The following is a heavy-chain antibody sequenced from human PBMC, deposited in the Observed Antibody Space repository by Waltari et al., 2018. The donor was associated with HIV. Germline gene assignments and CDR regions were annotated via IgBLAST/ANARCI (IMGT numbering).Heavy chain of an antibody. Sequence: EVQLVESGGGLIQPGGSLRLSCAASGFTVSSNYLSWFRQAPGTGVAWVAVIYSGGSTYDADSVKGRFTISRDNAKSTLYLEMNSLRAEDTAVYDGARGWEPGYYYGMDVWGQGTTVTVSS. D-gene: IGHD1-26*01. V-gene: IGHV3-53*01. J-gene: IGHJ6*02. CDR1: GFTVSSNY. CDR2: IYSGGST. CDR3: ARGWEPGYYYGMDV.